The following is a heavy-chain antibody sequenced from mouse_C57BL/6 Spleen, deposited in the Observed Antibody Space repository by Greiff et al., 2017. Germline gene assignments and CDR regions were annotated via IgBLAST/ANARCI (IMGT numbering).Heavy chain of an antibody. CDR2: IDPSDSDT. V-gene: IGHV1-59*01. CDR3: ARGDYYCSSDY. CDR1: GYTFTSYW. D-gene: IGHD1-1*01. Sequence: QVQLQQPGAELVRPGTSVMLSCKASGYTFTSYWMHWVKQRPGQGLEWIGVIDPSDSDTNDNQKFKGKATLTVDKSSSTAYMQLSSLTSVDSAVYYCARGDYYCSSDYGGQGTSGTVSS. J-gene: IGHJ4*01.